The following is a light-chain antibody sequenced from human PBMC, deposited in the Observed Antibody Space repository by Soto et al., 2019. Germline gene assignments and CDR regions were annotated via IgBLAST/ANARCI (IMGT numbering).Light chain of an antibody. Sequence: EIVMTQSTATLSVSPGERATLSCRASQSVSSNLAWYQQKPGQAPRLLIYGTSTRATSIPARFSGSGSGTEFSLTISSLQSKDFAVYYCQQYNTWPRTFGQGTKVEIK. V-gene: IGKV3-15*01. J-gene: IGKJ1*01. CDR2: GTS. CDR1: QSVSSN. CDR3: QQYNTWPRT.